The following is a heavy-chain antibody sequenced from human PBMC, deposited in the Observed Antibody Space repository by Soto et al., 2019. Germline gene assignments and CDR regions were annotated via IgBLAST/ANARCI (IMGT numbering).Heavy chain of an antibody. CDR2: INDRGSI. V-gene: IGHV4-34*01. D-gene: IGHD3-9*01. Sequence: QVQLQQWGAGPLRPLETLSLTCGVSGGSFSGYYWAWIRQSPGKGLEWIGEINDRGSINYNPSLKSRVSISFDTSKNHYSLNLRSVTAADTAVYYCARESYDILTGPPWVWYFDLWGRGTLVTVSS. CDR3: ARESYDILTGPPWVWYFDL. J-gene: IGHJ2*01. CDR1: GGSFSGYY.